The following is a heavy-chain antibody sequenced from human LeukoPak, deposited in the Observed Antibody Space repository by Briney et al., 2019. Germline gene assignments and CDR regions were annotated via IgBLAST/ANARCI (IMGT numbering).Heavy chain of an antibody. D-gene: IGHD5-24*01. CDR2: IKSKKNGGTA. Sequence: PGGSLRLSCAASGFTFSSAWMSWVRQAPGKGLEWVGLIKSKKNGGTADYAAPVKGRFTISRDDSKNMLYLQINSLKVDDTAVYYCGTGQAGTWHDGFWGQGTLVTVSS. V-gene: IGHV3-15*01. J-gene: IGHJ4*02. CDR3: GTGQAGTWHDGF. CDR1: GFTFSSAW.